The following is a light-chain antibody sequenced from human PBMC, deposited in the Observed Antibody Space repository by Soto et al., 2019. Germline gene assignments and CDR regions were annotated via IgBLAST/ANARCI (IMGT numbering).Light chain of an antibody. CDR2: GAS. CDR3: QQYNNWPWT. Sequence: EIVMTQSPATLSVSPGERATFSCRASQSVSDTLAWYQQKPGQAPRLLIHGASTRATGFPARFSGSGSGTDFTLTISSLQSEDFAVYYCQQYNNWPWTFGQGTRWIS. J-gene: IGKJ1*01. V-gene: IGKV3-15*01. CDR1: QSVSDT.